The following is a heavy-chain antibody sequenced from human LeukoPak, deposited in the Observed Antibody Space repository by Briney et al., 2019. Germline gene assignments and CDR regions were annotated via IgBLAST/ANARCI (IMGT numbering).Heavy chain of an antibody. Sequence: ASVKVSCKASGYTFTSYYMHWVRQAPGQGLEWMGIINPSGGSTSYAQKFQGRVTMTRDTSTSTAYMELRSLRSDDTAVYYCAREGEYYYDSSGCDYWGQGTLVTVSS. D-gene: IGHD3-22*01. J-gene: IGHJ4*02. CDR1: GYTFTSYY. V-gene: IGHV1-46*01. CDR2: INPSGGST. CDR3: AREGEYYYDSSGCDY.